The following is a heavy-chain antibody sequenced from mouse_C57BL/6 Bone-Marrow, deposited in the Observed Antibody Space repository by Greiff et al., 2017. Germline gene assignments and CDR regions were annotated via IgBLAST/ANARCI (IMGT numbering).Heavy chain of an antibody. CDR3: ASFITTVADCYFDV. CDR2: ISSGGSYT. V-gene: IGHV5-6*01. D-gene: IGHD1-1*01. Sequence: EVQRVESGGDLVKPGGSLKLSCAASGFTFSSYGMSWVRQTPDKRLEWVATISSGGSYTYYPDSVKGRFTISRDNAKNTLYLQMSSLQSDDTAMYYFASFITTVADCYFDVWGTGTTVTVSS. CDR1: GFTFSSYG. J-gene: IGHJ1*03.